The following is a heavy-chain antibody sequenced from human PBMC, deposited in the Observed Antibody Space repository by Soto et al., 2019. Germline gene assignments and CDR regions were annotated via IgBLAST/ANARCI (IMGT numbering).Heavy chain of an antibody. CDR1: GYIFTSHY. CDR2: INPGDGKT. J-gene: IGHJ4*02. D-gene: IGHD3-3*01. Sequence: QVQLVQSGPEVKKPGASVKIACKASGYIFTSHYIHWVRHAPGQGFQWMGIINPGDGKTTYAQSFQGTVTMTRDTFTSTLYLEVTSLTSDDTAVYYCGRVGQVLAETFDSWGQGTLVTVSS. V-gene: IGHV1-46*01. CDR3: GRVGQVLAETFDS.